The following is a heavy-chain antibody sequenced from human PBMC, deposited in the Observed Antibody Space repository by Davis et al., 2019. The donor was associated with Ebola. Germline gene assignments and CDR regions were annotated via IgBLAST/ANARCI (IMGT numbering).Heavy chain of an antibody. V-gene: IGHV3-23*01. J-gene: IGHJ3*02. D-gene: IGHD1-26*01. CDR1: GFTFSTFN. CDR2: ISGSTGAK. CDR3: AKDTSNIWFDI. Sequence: GESLKISCAASGFTFSTFNMNWVRQAPGKGLEWVSFISGSTGAKYYADSVKGRFTISRDNSKNTLYLQMNGLRVDDTAIYYCAKDTSNIWFDIWGQGTMVTVSS.